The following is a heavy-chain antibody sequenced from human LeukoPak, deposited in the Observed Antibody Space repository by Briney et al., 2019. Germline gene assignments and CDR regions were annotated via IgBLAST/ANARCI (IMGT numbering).Heavy chain of an antibody. CDR3: ARAPHYSNYGPYYYGMDV. J-gene: IGHJ6*02. V-gene: IGHV3-11*06. CDR1: GFTFSDYY. Sequence: SGASLRLSCAASGFTFSDYYMSWIRQAPGKGLEWVSYISSSSSYTNYADSVKGRFTISRDNAKNSLYLQMNSLRAEDTAVYYCARAPHYSNYGPYYYGMDVWGQGTTVTVSS. D-gene: IGHD4-11*01. CDR2: ISSSSSYT.